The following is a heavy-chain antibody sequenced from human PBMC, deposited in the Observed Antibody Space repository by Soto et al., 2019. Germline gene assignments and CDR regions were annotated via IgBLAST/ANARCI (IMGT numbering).Heavy chain of an antibody. CDR1: GASISSGGYY. D-gene: IGHD3-16*02. Sequence: QVQLQESGPGLVKPSQTLSLTCTVSGASISSGGYYWGWIRQHPGKGLEWIGFIDYIGTSYYNPSLESRITLSVDTSKNHFSLNLTSVTAADTAVYYCARVLRDVLSDRYYWYFDLWGRGTLVTVSS. CDR3: ARVLRDVLSDRYYWYFDL. J-gene: IGHJ2*01. V-gene: IGHV4-31*03. CDR2: IDYIGTS.